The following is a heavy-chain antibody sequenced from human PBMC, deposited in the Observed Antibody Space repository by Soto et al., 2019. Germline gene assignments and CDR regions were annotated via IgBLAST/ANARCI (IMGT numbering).Heavy chain of an antibody. CDR1: GLTFSSYA. Sequence: EVQLLESGGGLVQPGGSLRLSCAASGLTFSSYAMSWVRQAPGKGLEWVSAISGSGAVTYYADSVKGRFTISRDNSKNTLYLQMNSLRAEDTAVYYCAKDKSCTSTTCHWKAFEIWGQGKMVTVSS. D-gene: IGHD2-2*01. V-gene: IGHV3-23*01. CDR3: AKDKSCTSTTCHWKAFEI. CDR2: ISGSGAVT. J-gene: IGHJ3*02.